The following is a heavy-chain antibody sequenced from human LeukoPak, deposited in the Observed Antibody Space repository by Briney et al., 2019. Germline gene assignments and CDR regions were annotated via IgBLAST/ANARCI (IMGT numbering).Heavy chain of an antibody. D-gene: IGHD2-15*01. CDR2: IYYSGST. Sequence: SETLSLTCTVSGGSISSYYWSWIRQPPGKGLEWMGYIYYSGSTNCNPSLKSRVTISVDTSKNQFSLKLSSVTAADTAVYYCAGVDCSGGSCYSFDYWGQGTLVTVSS. CDR3: AGVDCSGGSCYSFDY. V-gene: IGHV4-59*01. J-gene: IGHJ4*02. CDR1: GGSISSYY.